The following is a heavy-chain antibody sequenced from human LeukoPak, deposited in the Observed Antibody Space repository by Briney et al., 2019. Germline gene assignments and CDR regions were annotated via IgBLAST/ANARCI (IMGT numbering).Heavy chain of an antibody. J-gene: IGHJ5*02. CDR3: ARGPQTGFDP. CDR2: ISSSGSTI. Sequence: GGSLRLSXAASGFTFSSYEMDWVRQAPGKGLEWVSYISSSGSTIYYADSVKGRFTISRDNAKNSLYLQMNSLRAEDTAVYYCARGPQTGFDPWGQGTLVTVSS. V-gene: IGHV3-48*03. CDR1: GFTFSSYE.